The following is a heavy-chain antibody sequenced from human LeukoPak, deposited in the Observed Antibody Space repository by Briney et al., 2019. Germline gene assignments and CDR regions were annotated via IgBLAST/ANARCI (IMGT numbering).Heavy chain of an antibody. V-gene: IGHV3-53*04. CDR2: IYSGGST. CDR3: ARVSGGSCCDYFDY. CDR1: GFTVSSNY. Sequence: GGSLRLSCAASGFTVSSNYMRWVRQARGKGLEWVSVIYSGGSTYYADSVKGRFTISRHNSKNTLYLQMNSLRAEDTAVYYCARVSGGSCCDYFDYWGQGTLVTVSS. D-gene: IGHD2-15*01. J-gene: IGHJ4*02.